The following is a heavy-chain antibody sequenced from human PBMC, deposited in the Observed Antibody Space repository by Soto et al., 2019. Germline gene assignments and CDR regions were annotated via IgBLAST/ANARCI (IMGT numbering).Heavy chain of an antibody. D-gene: IGHD6-19*01. J-gene: IGHJ4*02. V-gene: IGHV5-10-1*01. Sequence: GESLKISCKGSGYSFTGYWISWVRQMPGKGLEWMGRIDPSDSYTNYSPSFQGHVTISADKSISTAYLQWSSLKASDTAMYYCAGSSSGWYPHFDYWGQGTLVTVS. CDR2: IDPSDSYT. CDR1: GYSFTGYW. CDR3: AGSSSGWYPHFDY.